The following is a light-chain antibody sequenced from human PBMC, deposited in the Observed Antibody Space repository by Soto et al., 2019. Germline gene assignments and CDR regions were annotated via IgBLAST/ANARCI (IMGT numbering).Light chain of an antibody. Sequence: EIVLTQSPVTLSLSPGERATLSCRASQTISSYLAWYQLKRGQAPRLLIYDASNRATGIPARFSGSGSGTDFTLTISSLEPEDFAVYYCQQRSDWPRITFGQGTRLEIK. CDR2: DAS. J-gene: IGKJ5*01. V-gene: IGKV3-11*01. CDR1: QTISSY. CDR3: QQRSDWPRIT.